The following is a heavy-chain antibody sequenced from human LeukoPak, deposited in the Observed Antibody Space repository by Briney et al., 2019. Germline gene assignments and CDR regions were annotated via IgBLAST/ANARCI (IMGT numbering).Heavy chain of an antibody. CDR3: ARAGYYDSSGYHYYYYYMDV. V-gene: IGHV4-39*07. J-gene: IGHJ6*03. CDR2: IYYSGST. D-gene: IGHD3-22*01. Sequence: SETLSLTCTVSGGSISSSSYYWGWIRQPPGKGLEWIGSIYYSGSTYYNPSLKSRVTTSVDTSKNQFSLKLSSVTAADTAVYYCARAGYYDSSGYHYYYYYMDVWGKGTTVTISS. CDR1: GGSISSSSYY.